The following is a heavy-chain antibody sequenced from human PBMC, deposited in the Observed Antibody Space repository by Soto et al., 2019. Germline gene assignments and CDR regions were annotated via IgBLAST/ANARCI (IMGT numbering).Heavy chain of an antibody. J-gene: IGHJ4*02. CDR1: GGSVSSYDYY. CDR3: GKVLAAATKNNDSDS. V-gene: IGHV4-39*01. Sequence: PSETLSLTCTVSGGSVSSYDYYWGWIRQPPAKGLEWIGNIDYNGVTSYNPSLKTRLTISRDTSKNQFSLRLTSVTAADTALYSCGKVLAAATKNNDSDSWGPGILVTVSS. D-gene: IGHD2-15*01. CDR2: IDYNGVT.